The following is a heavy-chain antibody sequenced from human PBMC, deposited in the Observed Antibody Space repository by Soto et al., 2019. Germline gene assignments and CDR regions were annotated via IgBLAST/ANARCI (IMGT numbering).Heavy chain of an antibody. CDR2: IYYSGNT. Sequence: VQLQESGPGLVKPSQTLSLTCTVSGDSITSGDYYWSWIRQPPGKGLEWIGYIYYSGNTNYNPSHVIQFNISVAPCNTPFPLQLTSVTAADTAGYYCASFVGLLWGGVSPAESWGSYYFDNWGQGTLVTVSS. CDR1: GDSITSGDYY. D-gene: IGHD2-8*01. CDR3: ASFVGLLWGGVSPAESWGSYYFDN. V-gene: IGHV4-30-4*01. J-gene: IGHJ4*02.